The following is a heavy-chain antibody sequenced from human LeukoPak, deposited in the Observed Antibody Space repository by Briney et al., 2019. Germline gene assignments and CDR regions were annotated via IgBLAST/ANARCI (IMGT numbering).Heavy chain of an antibody. CDR3: TTSLWSDPYDAFDI. V-gene: IGHV3-15*01. J-gene: IGHJ3*02. Sequence: GGSLRLSCAASGFTFSDYSMSWVRQAPGKGLEWVGRIKSKTDGGTTDYAAPVKGRFTISRDDSKNTLYLQMNSLKTEDTAVYYCTTSLWSDPYDAFDIWGQGTMVTVSS. D-gene: IGHD3-10*02. CDR2: IKSKTDGGTT. CDR1: GFTFSDYS.